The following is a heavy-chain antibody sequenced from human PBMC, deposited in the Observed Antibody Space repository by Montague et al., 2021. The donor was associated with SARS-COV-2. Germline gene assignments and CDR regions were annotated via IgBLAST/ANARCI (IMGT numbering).Heavy chain of an antibody. CDR3: ARLRDGVVPSPILGVGPYYSYYYMDV. CDR2: INHGGST. CDR1: GTSFSGYY. Sequence: SQTLSLTCAVHGTSFSGYYWNWIHQPPGKGLEWIGEINHGGSTKYSPSLKSRLTISADTSKNQFSLKLTSVAAADTAVYYCARLRDGVVPSPILGVGPYYSYYYMDVGGRGTTVTVSS. D-gene: IGHD3-10*01. J-gene: IGHJ6*03. V-gene: IGHV4-34*01.